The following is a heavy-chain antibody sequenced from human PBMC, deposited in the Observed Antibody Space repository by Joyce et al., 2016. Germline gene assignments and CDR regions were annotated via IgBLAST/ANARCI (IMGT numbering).Heavy chain of an antibody. V-gene: IGHV1-69*01. CDR1: GGTFSNYA. J-gene: IGHJ5*02. Sequence: QVQLVQSGAEVKKSGSSMKVSCTASGGTFSNYAFNWVRQAPGQGLEWMGGIIPFSETVEYAQEFEGRVTITADESTTTAYLELTRLRSAYTAIYFCATGQGTSFALPFDPWGQGTLVTVTS. CDR2: IIPFSETV. CDR3: ATGQGTSFALPFDP. D-gene: IGHD3-16*01.